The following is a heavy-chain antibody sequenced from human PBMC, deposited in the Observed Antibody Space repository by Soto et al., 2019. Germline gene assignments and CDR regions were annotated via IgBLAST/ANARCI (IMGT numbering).Heavy chain of an antibody. D-gene: IGHD1-26*01. V-gene: IGHV1-69*06. J-gene: IGHJ4*02. CDR1: GGTFSSYA. CDR2: IIPISGTA. Sequence: SVKVSCKASGGTFSSYAISWVRQAPGQGLEWMGGIIPISGTANYAQKFQGRVTITADKSTSTAYMELSSLRSEDTAVYYCARGGWELLTGFDYWGQGTLVTVSS. CDR3: ARGGWELLTGFDY.